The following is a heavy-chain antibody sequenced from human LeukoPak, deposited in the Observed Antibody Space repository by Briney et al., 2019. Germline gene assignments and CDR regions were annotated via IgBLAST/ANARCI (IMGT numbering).Heavy chain of an antibody. CDR3: ARTQVDY. CDR2: IRGSGSPI. Sequence: YPGGSLRLSCAASGFTFSNYYMTWLRQAPGKGLEWVSYIRGSGSPIYYADSVKGRFTISRDNAKNSLYLQMNSLRAEDTAVYYCARTQVDYWGQGTLVTVSS. CDR1: GFTFSNYY. J-gene: IGHJ4*02. V-gene: IGHV3-11*01.